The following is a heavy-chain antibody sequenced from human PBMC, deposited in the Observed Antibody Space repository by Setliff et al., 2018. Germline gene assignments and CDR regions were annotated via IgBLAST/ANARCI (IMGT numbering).Heavy chain of an antibody. CDR2: INQRGSDQ. V-gene: IGHV3-7*01. J-gene: IGHJ3*02. D-gene: IGHD2-21*01. CDR1: GFTFSSLW. Sequence: GGSLRLSCSASGFTFSSLWMAWVRQAPGKGLEWVANINQRGSDQFYVESVKGRFTISRDNAKNSLYLQMNSLRVEDTAVYYCARAGGGHIVVATFDFDIWGQGTKVTVS. CDR3: ARAGGGHIVVATFDFDI.